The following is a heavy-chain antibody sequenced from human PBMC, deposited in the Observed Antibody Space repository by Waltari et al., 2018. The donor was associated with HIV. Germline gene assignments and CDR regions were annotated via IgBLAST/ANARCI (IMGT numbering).Heavy chain of an antibody. CDR3: TKDPVTAVGNINWFDP. J-gene: IGHJ5*02. D-gene: IGHD6-13*01. CDR2: ISGRGDNR. Sequence: EVQLLESGGGLVQPGGSLRLPCRASGFSFSLNAMIWVRQAPGKGLEGVSGISGRGDNRYYADSVKGRFTISRDNSKNKVFLQMKSLRPEDTAFYYCTKDPVTAVGNINWFDPWGQGTLVTVSS. V-gene: IGHV3-23*01. CDR1: GFSFSLNA.